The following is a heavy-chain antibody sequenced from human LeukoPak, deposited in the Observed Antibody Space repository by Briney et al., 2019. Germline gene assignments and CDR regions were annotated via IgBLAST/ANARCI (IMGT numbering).Heavy chain of an antibody. J-gene: IGHJ6*02. CDR3: ATLPGLLWFGDFPPASGMDV. CDR1: GFTFSSYA. Sequence: PGGSLRLSCAASGFTFSSYAMHWVRQAPGKGLEWVAVISYDGSNKYYADSVKGRFTISRDNSKNTLYLQMNSLRAEDTAVYYCATLPGLLWFGDFPPASGMDVWGQGTTVTVSS. CDR2: ISYDGSNK. D-gene: IGHD3-10*01. V-gene: IGHV3-30-3*01.